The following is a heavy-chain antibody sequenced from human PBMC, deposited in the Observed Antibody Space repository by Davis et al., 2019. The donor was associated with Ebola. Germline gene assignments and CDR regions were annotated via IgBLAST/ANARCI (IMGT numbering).Heavy chain of an antibody. J-gene: IGHJ4*02. V-gene: IGHV1-8*02. CDR2: INPNSGCT. Sequence: ASVKVSCNASGGTFSSYAISWVRQAPGHGLEWMGWINPNSGCTNYAQKFQGRVTMTRNISISTAYMELSSLRSEDTAVYYCARGVVGTTSLNYWGQGTLVTVSS. CDR1: GGTFSSYA. D-gene: IGHD1-26*01. CDR3: ARGVVGTTSLNY.